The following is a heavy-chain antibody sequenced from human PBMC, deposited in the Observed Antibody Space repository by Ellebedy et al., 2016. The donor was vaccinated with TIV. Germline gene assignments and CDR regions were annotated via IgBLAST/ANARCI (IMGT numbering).Heavy chain of an antibody. V-gene: IGHV1-69*04. CDR2: IIPILGIA. J-gene: IGHJ4*02. Sequence: AASVKVSCKASGGTFSSYAISWVRQAPGQGLEWMGRIIPILGIANYAQKFQGRVTITADKSTSTAYMELSSLRSEDTAVYYCAREGTGIAVAGFFDYWGQGTLVTVSS. CDR1: GGTFSSYA. CDR3: AREGTGIAVAGFFDY. D-gene: IGHD6-19*01.